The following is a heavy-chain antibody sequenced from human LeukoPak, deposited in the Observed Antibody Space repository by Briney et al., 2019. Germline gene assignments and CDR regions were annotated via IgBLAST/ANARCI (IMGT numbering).Heavy chain of an antibody. CDR2: INPSGGST. V-gene: IGHV1-46*01. D-gene: IGHD6-13*01. CDR3: ARLSQQLPDY. Sequence: MGIINPSGGSTSYAQKFQGRVAMTRDTSTSTVYMELSSLRSEDTAVYYCARLSQQLPDYWGQGTLVTVSS. J-gene: IGHJ4*02.